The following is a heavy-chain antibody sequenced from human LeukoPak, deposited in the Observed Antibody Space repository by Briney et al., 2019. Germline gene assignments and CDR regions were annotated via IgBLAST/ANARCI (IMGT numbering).Heavy chain of an antibody. J-gene: IGHJ4*02. D-gene: IGHD2-21*02. Sequence: ASVKVSCKASGYTFTGNHMHWVRQAPGQGLEWMGWINPNSGGTNYAQKFQGRVIMTRDTSISAAYMELSRLGSDDTAVYYCARGGSTDSIHSCGGNCYFLDYWGQGTLVTVSS. CDR3: ARGGSTDSIHSCGGNCYFLDY. V-gene: IGHV1-2*02. CDR1: GYTFTGNH. CDR2: INPNSGGT.